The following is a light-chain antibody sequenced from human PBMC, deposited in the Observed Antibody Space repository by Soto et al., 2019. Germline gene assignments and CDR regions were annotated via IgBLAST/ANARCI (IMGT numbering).Light chain of an antibody. Sequence: DIQMTQSPSTLSASVGDRVTITCRASQGISSWLAWYQQKPGKAPKLLIYDASSLESGLPSRFSASGSGTEFTLTITTLQTDDFATYYCQQYNSYSLTYGQGTRLEIK. CDR2: DAS. J-gene: IGKJ5*01. CDR3: QQYNSYSLT. CDR1: QGISSW. V-gene: IGKV1-5*01.